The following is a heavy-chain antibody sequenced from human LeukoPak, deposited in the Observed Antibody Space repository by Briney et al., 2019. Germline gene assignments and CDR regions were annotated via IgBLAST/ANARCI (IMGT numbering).Heavy chain of an antibody. Sequence: SETLSLTCTVSGGSVSSYHWGWIRQPPGKGLEWIGHISYSGSTNYDPSHKSRVTISVDTSKNQFSLRLSSVTAADTAVYYCVRSGGLWGQGTMVTVSS. D-gene: IGHD4-23*01. CDR1: GGSVSSYH. CDR2: ISYSGST. V-gene: IGHV4-59*02. J-gene: IGHJ3*01. CDR3: VRSGGL.